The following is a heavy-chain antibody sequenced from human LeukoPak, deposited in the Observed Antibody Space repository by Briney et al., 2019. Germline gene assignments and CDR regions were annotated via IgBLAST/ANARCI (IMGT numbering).Heavy chain of an antibody. CDR2: VSAEGTNT. V-gene: IGHV3-74*01. J-gene: IGHJ4*02. Sequence: GGSLRLSCAASGFTFNKYWLHWVRQVPGKGLMWVSRVSAEGTNTDYADSARGRFTISRDNARNTLYLQMNSLRAEDTAVYYCAKDPVADYYDSSGPPYYFDYWGQGTLVTVSS. CDR3: AKDPVADYYDSSGPPYYFDY. CDR1: GFTFNKYW. D-gene: IGHD3-22*01.